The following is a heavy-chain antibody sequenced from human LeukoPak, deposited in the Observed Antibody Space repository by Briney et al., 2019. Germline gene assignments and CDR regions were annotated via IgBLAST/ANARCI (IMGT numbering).Heavy chain of an antibody. V-gene: IGHV1-8*01. J-gene: IGHJ6*03. CDR3: ARGEAEQPFRGYYYYYYMDV. CDR1: GYTFTSYD. Sequence: ALVKVSCKPSGYTFTSYDVNWVRQATGQGLEGRRWINLNSGNTGYAQKFQGRVTMTRNTSISTAYMELSSLRSEETAVYYCARGEAEQPFRGYYYYYYMDVWGKGTTVTVSS. D-gene: IGHD6-13*01. CDR2: INLNSGNT.